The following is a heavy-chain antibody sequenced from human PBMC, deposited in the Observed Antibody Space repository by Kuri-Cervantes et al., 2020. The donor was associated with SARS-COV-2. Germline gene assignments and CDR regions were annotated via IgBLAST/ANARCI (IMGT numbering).Heavy chain of an antibody. V-gene: IGHV3-74*01. CDR3: AKDEEVATIFGAFDM. J-gene: IGHJ3*02. CDR1: GFSFSKYW. Sequence: GESLKISCVASGFSFSKYWMFWVRQAPGRGLVWVSRINSDGRTTSYVDSVEGRFTISRDNSKNTVYLQMNSLTAEDTAVYYCAKDEEVATIFGAFDMWGQGTMVTVSS. CDR2: INSDGRTT. D-gene: IGHD5-24*01.